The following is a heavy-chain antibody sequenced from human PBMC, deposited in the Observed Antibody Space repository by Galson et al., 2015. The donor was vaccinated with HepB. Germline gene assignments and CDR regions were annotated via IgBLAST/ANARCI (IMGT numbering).Heavy chain of an antibody. CDR1: GFTFSSYW. Sequence: SLRLSCAASGFTFSSYWMNWVRQAPGKGLEWVAHINQDGSSKYYVDSVKGRFTISRDNAKESVYLQLDSLGAEDTAVYYCARRISLVRGISTKPDYYYGMDLWGQGTTVTVAS. D-gene: IGHD3-10*01. J-gene: IGHJ6*02. CDR2: INQDGSSK. CDR3: ARRISLVRGISTKPDYYYGMDL. V-gene: IGHV3-7*03.